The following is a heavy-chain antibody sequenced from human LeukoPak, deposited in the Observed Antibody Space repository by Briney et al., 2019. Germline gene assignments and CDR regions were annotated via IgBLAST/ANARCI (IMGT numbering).Heavy chain of an antibody. J-gene: IGHJ5*02. CDR1: GGSISSYY. CDR2: IYYSGST. D-gene: IGHD3-3*02. V-gene: IGHV4-59*01. Sequence: SETLSLTCTVSGGSISSYYWSWIRQPPGKGLEWIGYIYYSGSTNYNPSLKSRVTISVDTSKNQFSLKLSSVTAADTAVYYCARAKTPTSTSGNWFDPWGQGTLVTVSS. CDR3: ARAKTPTSTSGNWFDP.